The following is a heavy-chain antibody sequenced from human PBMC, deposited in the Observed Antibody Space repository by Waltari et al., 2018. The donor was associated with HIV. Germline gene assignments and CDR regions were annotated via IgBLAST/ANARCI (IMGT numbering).Heavy chain of an antibody. Sequence: EVQLVESGGGLVQPGRSLRLSCAASGFTFDDYAMPWVRPAPGKGLEWVSGISWNSGSIGYADSVKGRFTISRDNAKNSLYLQMNSLRAEDTALYYCAKVPSVDYYDSSGPFDYWGQGTLVTVSS. CDR1: GFTFDDYA. CDR3: AKVPSVDYYDSSGPFDY. D-gene: IGHD3-22*01. V-gene: IGHV3-9*01. CDR2: ISWNSGSI. J-gene: IGHJ4*02.